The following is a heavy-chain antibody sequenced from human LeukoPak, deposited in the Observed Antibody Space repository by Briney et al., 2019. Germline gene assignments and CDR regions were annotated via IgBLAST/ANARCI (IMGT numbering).Heavy chain of an antibody. D-gene: IGHD3-22*01. Sequence: PSETLSLTCAVCGGSFSGYYWSWIRQPPGKGLEWIGEINHSGSTNYNPSLKSRVTISVDTSKNQFSLKLSSVTAADTAVYYCARRDYYDSSGLGYWGQGTLVTVSS. CDR2: INHSGST. V-gene: IGHV4-34*01. CDR1: GGSFSGYY. CDR3: ARRDYYDSSGLGY. J-gene: IGHJ4*02.